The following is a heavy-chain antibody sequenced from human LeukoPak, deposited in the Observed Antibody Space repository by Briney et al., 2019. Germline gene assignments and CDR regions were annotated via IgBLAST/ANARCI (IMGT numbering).Heavy chain of an antibody. CDR2: IYSGGNT. CDR1: GFAFSSAW. J-gene: IGHJ4*02. V-gene: IGHV3-53*01. D-gene: IGHD3-22*01. Sequence: GGSLRLSCAASGFAFSSAWMTWVRQAPGKGLEWVSVIYSGGNTFYAASVKGRFTVSRDNSKCTLYLQMTSLRAEDTAVYYCARADYYDSSGYNDYWGQGTLVTVSS. CDR3: ARADYYDSSGYNDY.